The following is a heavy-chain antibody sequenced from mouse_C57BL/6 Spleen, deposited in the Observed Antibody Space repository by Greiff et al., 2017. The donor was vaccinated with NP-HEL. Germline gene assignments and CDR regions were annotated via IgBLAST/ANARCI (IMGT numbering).Heavy chain of an antibody. CDR1: GFTFSDYG. J-gene: IGHJ3*01. CDR2: ISSGSSTI. D-gene: IGHD2-2*01. Sequence: VQLKESGGGLVKPGGSLKLSCAASGFTFSDYGMHWVRQAPEKGLEWVAYISSGSSTIYYADTVKGRFTISRDNAKNTLFLQMTSLRSEDTAMYYCATIYYGYDGGAYWGQGTLVTVSA. V-gene: IGHV5-17*01. CDR3: ATIYYGYDGGAY.